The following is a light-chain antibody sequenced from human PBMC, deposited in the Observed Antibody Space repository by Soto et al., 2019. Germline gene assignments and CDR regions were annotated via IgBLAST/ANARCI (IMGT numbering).Light chain of an antibody. Sequence: DIQMTQSPSSLSASVGDRVTITYRASQGISNYLAWYQQKPGKVPKVLIYAASTLQSGVPSRFSGSGSETDFTLTISSLQPEDVATYYCQKYNSAPQTFGQGTKVEIK. J-gene: IGKJ1*01. CDR2: AAS. CDR3: QKYNSAPQT. CDR1: QGISNY. V-gene: IGKV1-27*01.